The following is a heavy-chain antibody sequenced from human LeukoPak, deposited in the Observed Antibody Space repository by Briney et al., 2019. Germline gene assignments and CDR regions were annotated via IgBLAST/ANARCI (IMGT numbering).Heavy chain of an antibody. CDR3: AKDIGRRIFGVAYDAFHI. J-gene: IGHJ3*02. V-gene: IGHV3-30*02. Sequence: PGGSLRLSCVASGFTFSNYDMHWVRQAPGKGLEWVASMRNDGSQIYHADSVKGRFTISRDNSKNTLYLQMNSLRVEDTAIYYCAKDIGRRIFGVAYDAFHIWGQGTMVTVSS. CDR1: GFTFSNYD. CDR2: MRNDGSQI. D-gene: IGHD3-3*01.